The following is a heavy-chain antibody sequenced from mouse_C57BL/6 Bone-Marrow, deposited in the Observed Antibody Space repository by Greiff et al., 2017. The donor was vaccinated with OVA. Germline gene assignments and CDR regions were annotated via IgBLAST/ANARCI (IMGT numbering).Heavy chain of an antibody. D-gene: IGHD2-2*01. V-gene: IGHV1-64*01. J-gene: IGHJ3*01. CDR3: ARWFLFAY. Sequence: QVQLKQPGAELVKPGASVKLSCKASGYTFTSYWMHWVKQRPGQGLEWIGMIHPNSGSTNYNEKFKSKATLTVEKSSNTAYMQLSSLTSEDSAVYCCARWFLFAYWGQGTLVTVSA. CDR1: GYTFTSYW. CDR2: IHPNSGST.